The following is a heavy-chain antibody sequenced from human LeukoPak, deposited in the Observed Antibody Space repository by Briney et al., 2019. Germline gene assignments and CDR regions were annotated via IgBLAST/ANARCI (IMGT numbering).Heavy chain of an antibody. CDR3: ARDVNDYVWGSYRTDY. CDR2: ITSSSTYI. CDR1: GFTVSSNY. V-gene: IGHV3-21*01. Sequence: GGSLRLSCAASGFTVSSNYMNWVRQAPGKGLEWVSSITSSSTYIYYADSVRGRFTISRDNAKNSLYLQMNSLRAEDTAVYYCARDVNDYVWGSYRTDYWGQGTLVTVSS. J-gene: IGHJ4*02. D-gene: IGHD3-16*02.